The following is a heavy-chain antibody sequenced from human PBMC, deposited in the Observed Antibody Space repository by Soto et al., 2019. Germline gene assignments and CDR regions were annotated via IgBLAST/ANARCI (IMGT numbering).Heavy chain of an antibody. CDR2: INAGNGNT. Sequence: QVQLVQSGAEEKKPGASVKVSCKASGYTFTSYAMHWVRQAPGQRLEWMGWINAGNGNTKYSQKFQGRATXPXXTSASTAYMELSSLRSEDTAVYYCARAPSYYGMDVWGQGTTVTVSS. J-gene: IGHJ6*02. CDR1: GYTFTSYA. CDR3: ARAPSYYGMDV. V-gene: IGHV1-3*05.